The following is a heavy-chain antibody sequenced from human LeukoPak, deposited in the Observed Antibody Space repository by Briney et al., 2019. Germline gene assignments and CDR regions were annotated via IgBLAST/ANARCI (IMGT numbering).Heavy chain of an antibody. Sequence: SETLSLTCTVSGGSVSSGSYYWSWIRQPPGKGLEWIGYIYYGGSTNYNPSLKSRVTISVGTSKNHFSLNLNSVTAADTAVYYCARGRDGYKSAFDIWGQGTMVTVSS. V-gene: IGHV4-61*03. J-gene: IGHJ3*02. CDR3: ARGRDGYKSAFDI. D-gene: IGHD5-24*01. CDR2: IYYGGST. CDR1: GGSVSSGSYY.